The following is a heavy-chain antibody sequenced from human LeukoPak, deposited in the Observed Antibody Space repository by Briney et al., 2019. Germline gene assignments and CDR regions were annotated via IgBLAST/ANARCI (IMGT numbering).Heavy chain of an antibody. V-gene: IGHV1-2*06. CDR2: INPNSGGT. Sequence: ASVKVSCKASGYTFTGYYMHWVRQAPGQGLEWMGRINPNSGGTNYAQKFQGRVTMTRDTSISTAYMELSRLRSDDTAVYYCARERLKRGRYCIGGSCYSDNNWFDPWGQGTLVTVSS. CDR1: GYTFTGYY. D-gene: IGHD2-15*01. CDR3: ARERLKRGRYCIGGSCYSDNNWFDP. J-gene: IGHJ5*02.